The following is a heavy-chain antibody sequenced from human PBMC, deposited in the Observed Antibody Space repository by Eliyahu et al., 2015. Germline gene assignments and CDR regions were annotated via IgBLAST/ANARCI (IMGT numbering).Heavy chain of an antibody. J-gene: IGHJ4*02. V-gene: IGHV3-30-3*01. CDR3: ARDRGGAPLDY. Sequence: QVQLVESGGGVVQPGRSLRLSCAAXGFNFSNHAMHWVRQAPGKGLEWVAVIAYDEXNKKYIDSVKGRFTISRDNSKNTLYLQLNSLRREDTATYYCARDRGGAPLDYWGQGTLVTVSS. CDR1: GFNFSNHA. CDR2: IAYDEXNK. D-gene: IGHD3-16*01.